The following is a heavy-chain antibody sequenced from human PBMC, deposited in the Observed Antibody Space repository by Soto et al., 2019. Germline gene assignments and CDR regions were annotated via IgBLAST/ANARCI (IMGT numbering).Heavy chain of an antibody. J-gene: IGHJ4*02. CDR1: GYTFTGYY. D-gene: IGHD5-12*01. CDR3: AADVPEHSAYPFDY. V-gene: IGHV1-2*04. CDR2: INPNSGGT. Sequence: ASVKVSCKASGYTFTGYYMHWVRQAPGQGLEWMGWINPNSGGTNYAQKFQGWVTMTRDTSISTAYMELSRLRSDDTAVYYCAADVPEHSAYPFDYWSQGTLVTVSS.